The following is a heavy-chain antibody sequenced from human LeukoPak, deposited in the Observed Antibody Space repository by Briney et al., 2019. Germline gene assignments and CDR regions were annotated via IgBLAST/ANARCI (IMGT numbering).Heavy chain of an antibody. D-gene: IGHD3-22*01. V-gene: IGHV4-31*03. J-gene: IGHJ4*02. Sequence: SETLSLTSTVSGASFSSGDQYWNWIRQSPGKGLEWIGSIHHSGMLYNNPSLESRVTISIDTSKNQFSLNLNSVTAADTAVYFCSRGLDSRKLGYWGQGTLVTVSS. CDR1: GASFSSGDQY. CDR3: SRGLDSRKLGY. CDR2: IHHSGML.